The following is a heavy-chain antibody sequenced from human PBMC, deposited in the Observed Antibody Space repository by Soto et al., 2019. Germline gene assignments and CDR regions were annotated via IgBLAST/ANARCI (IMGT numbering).Heavy chain of an antibody. J-gene: IGHJ4*02. CDR3: AKFYYGSGSQFDY. CDR2: ISGSGGST. CDR1: GFTFSSYA. V-gene: IGHV3-23*01. Sequence: GGSLRLSCAASGFTFSSYAMSWVRQAPGKGLEWVSAISGSGGSTYYADSVKGRFTISRDNSKNTLYLQMNSLRAEDTVVYYCAKFYYGSGSQFDYLGQGTLVTVSS. D-gene: IGHD3-10*01.